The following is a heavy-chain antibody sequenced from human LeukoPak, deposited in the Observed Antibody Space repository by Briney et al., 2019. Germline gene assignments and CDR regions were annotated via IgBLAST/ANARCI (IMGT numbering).Heavy chain of an antibody. Sequence: GESLKISCKGAGYSFTSYWIGWVRQMPGKGLEWMGIIYPGDSDTRYSPSFQGQVTISADKSISTAYLQWSSLKASDTAMYYCALASTLQLRENWFDPWGQGTLVTVSS. CDR1: GYSFTSYW. D-gene: IGHD2-2*01. CDR2: IYPGDSDT. CDR3: ALASTLQLRENWFDP. V-gene: IGHV5-51*01. J-gene: IGHJ5*02.